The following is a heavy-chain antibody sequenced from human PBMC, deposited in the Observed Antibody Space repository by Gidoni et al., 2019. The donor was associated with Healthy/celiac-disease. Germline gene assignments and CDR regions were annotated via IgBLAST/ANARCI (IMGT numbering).Heavy chain of an antibody. CDR1: GGSISSGGYY. Sequence: QVQLQESGPGLVKPSQTLSLTCTVSGGSISSGGYYWSWIRQHPGKGLEWIGYIYYSGSTYYNPSLKSRVTISVDTSNNQFSLKLSSVTAADTAVYYCARDRGTVTTRPWEYYGMDVWGQGTTVTVSS. V-gene: IGHV4-31*03. CDR3: ARDRGTVTTRPWEYYGMDV. J-gene: IGHJ6*02. D-gene: IGHD4-17*01. CDR2: IYYSGST.